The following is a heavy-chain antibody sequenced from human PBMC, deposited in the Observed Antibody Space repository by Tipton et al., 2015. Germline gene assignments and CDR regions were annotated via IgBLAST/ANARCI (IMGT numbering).Heavy chain of an antibody. CDR1: GGSIIGYY. CDR2: IYQSGKT. V-gene: IGHV4-34*01. J-gene: IGHJ5*02. D-gene: IGHD5-18*01. Sequence: LRLSCAVYGGSIIGYYWTWSRQTPGKGLEWIGEIYQSGKTNYNPSLEIRVTISVDKSKSQFSLRMTSVTAADTAVYFCATDLHGYSSGFAPQRAWGQGTLVTVSS. CDR3: ATDLHGYSSGFAPQRA.